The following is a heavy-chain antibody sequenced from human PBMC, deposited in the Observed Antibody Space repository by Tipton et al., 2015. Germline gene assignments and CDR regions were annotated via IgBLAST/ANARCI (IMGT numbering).Heavy chain of an antibody. CDR2: ISHSGNT. Sequence: TLSLTCTVSGGSFSDYYWSWIRQSPGEGLEWIGSISHSGNTYYNPSFKSRVNISVDASKNHFSLKMKSVTAADTAVYYCARGRRIIRYFDEWGQGSLVTVSS. J-gene: IGHJ4*02. CDR3: ARGRRIIRYFDE. CDR1: GGSFSDYY. V-gene: IGHV4-59*05. D-gene: IGHD3-9*01.